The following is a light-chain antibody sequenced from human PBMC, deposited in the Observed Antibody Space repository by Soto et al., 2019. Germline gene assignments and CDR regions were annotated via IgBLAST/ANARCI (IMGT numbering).Light chain of an antibody. CDR1: SSDVGGYNY. CDR3: CLKTSSVTWV. V-gene: IGLV2-11*01. J-gene: IGLJ3*02. Sequence: QSALTQPRSVSGSPGQSVTISCTGTSSDVGGYNYVSWYQQHPGKAPKLMIYDVSKRPSGVPDRFSGSKSGNTASLTISGLQAEDEADYYCCLKTSSVTWVFGGGTKVTVL. CDR2: DVS.